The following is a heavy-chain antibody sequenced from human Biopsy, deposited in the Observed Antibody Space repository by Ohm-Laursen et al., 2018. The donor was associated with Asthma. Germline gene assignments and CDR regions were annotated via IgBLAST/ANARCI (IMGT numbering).Heavy chain of an antibody. J-gene: IGHJ4*02. CDR2: VYYIGST. D-gene: IGHD2-21*02. CDR1: GGSINTFY. CDR3: ARGVDRVTGLLDPFDS. V-gene: IGHV4-59*01. Sequence: TLSLTCTVSGGSINTFYWSWIRQPPGTGLKSIGHVYYIGSTNYNPSLKSRVTISIDTSKNQFSLKLTSVTAADTTVYYCARGVDRVTGLLDPFDSWGQGTLVTVSS.